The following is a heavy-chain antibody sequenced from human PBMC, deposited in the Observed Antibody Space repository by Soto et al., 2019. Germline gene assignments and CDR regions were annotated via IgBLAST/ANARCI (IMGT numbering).Heavy chain of an antibody. CDR2: IYYSGST. J-gene: IGHJ3*02. V-gene: IGHV4-59*01. D-gene: IGHD2-15*01. CDR1: GGSINTYY. CDR3: AREDAGYDAFDM. Sequence: QVQLQESGPGLVKPSETLSLTCTVSGGSINTYYWNWIRQPPGKGLEWIGYIYYSGSTNYNPSLKSRVTVSVDTSKNQFSLKLRSVTAADTAVYYCAREDAGYDAFDMWGQGTMVTVSS.